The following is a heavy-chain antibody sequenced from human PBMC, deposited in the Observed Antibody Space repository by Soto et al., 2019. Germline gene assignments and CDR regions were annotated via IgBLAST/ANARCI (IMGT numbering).Heavy chain of an antibody. CDR2: ISSSSSYI. D-gene: IGHD2-15*01. V-gene: IGHV3-21*01. CDR1: GFTFSSYS. Sequence: GGSLRLSCAASGFTFSSYSMNWVRQAPGKGLEWVSSISSSSSYIYYADSVKGRFTISRDNAKNSLYLQMNSLRAEDTAVYYCARGYCSGGSCYSWFDPWDQGTLVTVSS. CDR3: ARGYCSGGSCYSWFDP. J-gene: IGHJ5*02.